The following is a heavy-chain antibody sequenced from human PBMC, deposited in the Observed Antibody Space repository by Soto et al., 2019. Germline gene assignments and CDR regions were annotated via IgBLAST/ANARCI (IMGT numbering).Heavy chain of an antibody. Sequence: QVQLVESGGGVXQPGXXLRLSCAASGFTFSSYAMHWVRQAPGKGLEWVAVISYDGSNKYYADSVKGRFTISRDNSKNTLYLQMNSLRAEDSAVYYCARDSEGQFDYWGQGTLVTVSS. J-gene: IGHJ4*02. V-gene: IGHV3-30-3*01. CDR1: GFTFSSYA. CDR2: ISYDGSNK. CDR3: ARDSEGQFDY.